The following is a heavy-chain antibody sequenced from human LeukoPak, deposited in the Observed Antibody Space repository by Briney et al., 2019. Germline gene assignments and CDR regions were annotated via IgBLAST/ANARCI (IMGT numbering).Heavy chain of an antibody. D-gene: IGHD6-13*01. CDR1: GYTFTDYY. CDR2: VDPEDGET. J-gene: IGHJ6*03. Sequence: GASVKVSCKASGYTFTDYYMHWVQQAPGKGLEWMGRVDPEDGETIYAEKFQGRVTMTEDTSTDTAYMELSSLRSEDTAVYYCATGLAAPRPGGYYYYMDVWGKGTTVTVSS. CDR3: ATGLAAPRPGGYYYYMDV. V-gene: IGHV1-69-2*01.